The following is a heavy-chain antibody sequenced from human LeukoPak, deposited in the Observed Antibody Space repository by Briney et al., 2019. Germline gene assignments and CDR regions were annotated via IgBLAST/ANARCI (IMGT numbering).Heavy chain of an antibody. CDR1: GGTFSSYA. J-gene: IGHJ4*02. V-gene: IGHV1-69*13. CDR2: IIPIFGTA. CDR3: ARVRGLTTYYFDY. D-gene: IGHD1-1*01. Sequence: SVKVSCKASGGTFSSYAISWVRQAPGQGLEWMGGIIPIFGTANYAQKFQGGVTITADESTSTAYMELSSLRSEDTAVYYCARVRGLTTYYFDYWGQGTLVTVSS.